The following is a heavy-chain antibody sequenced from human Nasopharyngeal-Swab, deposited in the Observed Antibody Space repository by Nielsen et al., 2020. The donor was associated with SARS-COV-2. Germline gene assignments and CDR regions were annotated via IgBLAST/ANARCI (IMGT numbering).Heavy chain of an antibody. CDR3: ARHVPAILWFGVQSYYGMDV. CDR2: IYYSGST. D-gene: IGHD3-10*01. V-gene: IGHV4-39*01. CDR1: GGSISSSSYY. Sequence: SETLSLTCTVSGGSISSSSYYWGWIRQPPGKGLEWIGSIYYSGSTYYNPSLKRRVIISVDTSKNQFSLKLSSVTAADTAVYYCARHVPAILWFGVQSYYGMDVWGQGTTVTVSS. J-gene: IGHJ6*02.